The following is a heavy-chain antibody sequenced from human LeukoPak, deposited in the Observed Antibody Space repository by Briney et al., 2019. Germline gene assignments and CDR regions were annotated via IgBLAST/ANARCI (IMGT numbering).Heavy chain of an antibody. D-gene: IGHD5-18*01. CDR2: ISYDGTNQ. CDR3: ARDTPMASFDY. J-gene: IGHJ4*02. CDR1: GFTFSSYA. Sequence: GRSLRLSCAASGFTFSSYAMHWVRQAPGQGLEWVAFISYDGTNQYYADSVKGRFTISIDNSKNTLYLQMNSLRAEDTAVYYCARDTPMASFDYWGQGTLVTVSS. V-gene: IGHV3-30*04.